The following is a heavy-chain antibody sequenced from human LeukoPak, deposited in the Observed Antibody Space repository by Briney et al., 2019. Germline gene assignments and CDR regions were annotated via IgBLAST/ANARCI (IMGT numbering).Heavy chain of an antibody. CDR1: GFTFSKFP. Sequence: PGGSLRLSCAASGFTFSKFPMGWVRQAPGGGLEGVSAISASGDVTFYADSLRGRFTISRDNSKSTLYLQMNGLRAEDTAIFYCAKSLFTSATGTGRAFHIWGQGTRVTVSS. CDR2: ISASGDVT. CDR3: AKSLFTSATGTGRAFHI. V-gene: IGHV3-23*01. J-gene: IGHJ3*02. D-gene: IGHD1-1*01.